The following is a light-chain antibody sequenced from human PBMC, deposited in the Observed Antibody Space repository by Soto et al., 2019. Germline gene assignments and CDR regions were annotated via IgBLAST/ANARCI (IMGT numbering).Light chain of an antibody. Sequence: SRMTQSPSSFSASTGDRVTITSRASQGIDTWVAWHQQKPGQVPKLLISKASSLESGVPSRFSGSGSGTEFTLTISSLQPDDSATYYCQQYNSYRAFGQGTKVDIK. CDR3: QQYNSYRA. J-gene: IGKJ1*01. CDR1: QGIDTW. CDR2: KAS. V-gene: IGKV1-5*03.